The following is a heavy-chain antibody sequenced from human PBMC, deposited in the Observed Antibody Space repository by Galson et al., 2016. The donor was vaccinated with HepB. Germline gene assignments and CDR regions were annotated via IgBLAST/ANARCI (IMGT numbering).Heavy chain of an antibody. CDR2: ISRGSGYI. CDR1: GFTFSTYN. V-gene: IGHV3-21*01. CDR3: CADTAMDYAFDY. J-gene: IGHJ4*02. D-gene: IGHD5-18*01. Sequence: SLRLSCAASGFTFSTYNMNWVRQAPGKGLEWVSSISRGSGYIYYADSVKGRFTISRDNAKNSLYLQMNSLRAEDTAVYYCCADTAMDYAFDYWGQGTLVTVSS.